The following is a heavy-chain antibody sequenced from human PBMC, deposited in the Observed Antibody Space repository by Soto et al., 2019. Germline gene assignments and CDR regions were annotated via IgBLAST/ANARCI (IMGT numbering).Heavy chain of an antibody. CDR2: INAGNGNT. CDR3: ARVLIVYRLIDY. CDR1: GYTFTSYA. V-gene: IGHV1-3*01. D-gene: IGHD2-8*01. J-gene: IGHJ4*02. Sequence: VASVKVSCKASGYTFTSYAMHWVRQAPGQRLEWMGWINAGNGNTKYSQKFQGRVTITRDTSASTAYMELSSLRSEDTAVYYCARVLIVYRLIDYWGQGTLVTVSS.